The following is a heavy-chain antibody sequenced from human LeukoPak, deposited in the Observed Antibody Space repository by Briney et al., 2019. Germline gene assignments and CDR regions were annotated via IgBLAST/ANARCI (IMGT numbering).Heavy chain of an antibody. D-gene: IGHD6-13*01. Sequence: GGSLRLSCAASGFTVSSNYMSWVRQAPGKGLEWVSVIYSGGSTYYADSVKGRFTISRDNFKNTLYLQMNSLRAEDTAVYYCASKSIAAAGPHAFDIWGQGTMVTVSS. CDR3: ASKSIAAAGPHAFDI. J-gene: IGHJ3*02. V-gene: IGHV3-53*01. CDR2: IYSGGST. CDR1: GFTVSSNY.